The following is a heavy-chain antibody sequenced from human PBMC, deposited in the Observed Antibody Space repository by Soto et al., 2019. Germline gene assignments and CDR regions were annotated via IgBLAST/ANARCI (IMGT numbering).Heavy chain of an antibody. J-gene: IGHJ5*02. CDR1: RDTFTSYY. CDR2: INPHGGST. CDR3: ARSSGGNFGIIIEGTNWFAP. V-gene: IGHV1-46*01. D-gene: IGHD1-26*01. Sequence: ASVKVLCKAPRDTFTSYYINCVRQAPGQGLEWMGVINPHGGSTAYAQKFKGRVTLTRDTSASTVYLEVSSLTSEDTAMYYCARSSGGNFGIIIEGTNWFAPWGQVTLGTVPS.